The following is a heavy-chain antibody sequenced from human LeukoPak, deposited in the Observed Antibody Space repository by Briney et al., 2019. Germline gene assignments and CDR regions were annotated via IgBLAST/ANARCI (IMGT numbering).Heavy chain of an antibody. D-gene: IGHD3-22*01. CDR3: ARDPLAYDSSGYPPFVDY. Sequence: GGSLRLSCAASGFTFSSYSMNWVRQAPGKGLEWVSSISSSSSYIYYADSVKGRFTISRDNAKNSLYPQMNSLRAEDTAVYYCARDPLAYDSSGYPPFVDYWGQGTLVTVSS. CDR1: GFTFSSYS. CDR2: ISSSSSYI. J-gene: IGHJ4*02. V-gene: IGHV3-21*01.